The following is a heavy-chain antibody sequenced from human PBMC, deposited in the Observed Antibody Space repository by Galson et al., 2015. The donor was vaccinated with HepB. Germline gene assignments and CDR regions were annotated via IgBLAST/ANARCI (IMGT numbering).Heavy chain of an antibody. CDR1: GFTFSSYG. J-gene: IGHJ6*02. D-gene: IGHD6-13*01. CDR2: ISYDGSNK. Sequence: SLRLSCAASGFTFSSYGMHWVRQAPGKGLEWVAVISYDGSNKYYADSVKGRFTISRDNSKNTLYLQMNSLRAEDTAVYYCAKEGSSSWHYYYYYGMDVWGQGTTVTVSS. CDR3: AKEGSSSWHYYYYYGMDV. V-gene: IGHV3-30*18.